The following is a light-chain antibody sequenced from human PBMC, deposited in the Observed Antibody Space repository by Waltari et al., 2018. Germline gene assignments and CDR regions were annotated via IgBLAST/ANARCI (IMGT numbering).Light chain of an antibody. CDR3: CSYAGSTTLV. J-gene: IGLJ2*01. CDR2: EGS. CDR1: SSDVGNYNL. V-gene: IGLV2-23*01. Sequence: QSALTQPASVSGSPGQSITISCIGTSSDVGNYNLVSLYQQYPGKAPKHMIYEGSKRPAGVSNRFSGSKSGKTASLTISGLQAEDEADYHCCSYAGSTTLVFGGGTKLTVL.